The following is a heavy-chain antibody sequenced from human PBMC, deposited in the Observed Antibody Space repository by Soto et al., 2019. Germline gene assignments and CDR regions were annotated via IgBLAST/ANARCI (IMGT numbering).Heavy chain of an antibody. D-gene: IGHD2-2*01. V-gene: IGHV3-33*01. CDR1: GFTFSSYG. CDR3: ARVLNANQLLGGNYYYGMDV. CDR2: IWYDGSNK. J-gene: IGHJ6*02. Sequence: GGSLRLSCAASGFTFSSYGMHWVRQAPGKGLEWVAVIWYDGSNKYYADSVKGRFTISRDNSKNTLYLQMNSLRAEDTAVYYCARVLNANQLLGGNYYYGMDVWGQGTTVTVSS.